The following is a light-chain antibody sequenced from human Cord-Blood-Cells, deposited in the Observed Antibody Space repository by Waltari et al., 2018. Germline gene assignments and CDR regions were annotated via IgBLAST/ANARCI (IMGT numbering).Light chain of an antibody. CDR2: GAS. CDR3: QQYGSSPRT. CDR1: QSVSSSY. V-gene: IGKV3-20*01. Sequence: TQSPGTLSLSPGERATLSCRASQSVSSSYLAWYQRKPGQAPRLLIYGASSRATGIPDRFSGSGSGTDFTLTISRLEPEDFAVYYCQQYGSSPRTFGQGTKVEIK. J-gene: IGKJ1*01.